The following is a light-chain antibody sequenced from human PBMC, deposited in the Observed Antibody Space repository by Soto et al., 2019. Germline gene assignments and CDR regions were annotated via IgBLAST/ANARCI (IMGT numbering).Light chain of an antibody. J-gene: IGKJ1*01. Sequence: VLTQSPGTLSLSPGARATLSCRASQSVSSSYLAWYQQKPGQAPRLLIYGASSRATGIPDRFSGSGSGTDFTLTISRLEPEDFAVYYCQQYGSSPWTFGQGTKVEIK. CDR1: QSVSSSY. CDR3: QQYGSSPWT. V-gene: IGKV3-20*01. CDR2: GAS.